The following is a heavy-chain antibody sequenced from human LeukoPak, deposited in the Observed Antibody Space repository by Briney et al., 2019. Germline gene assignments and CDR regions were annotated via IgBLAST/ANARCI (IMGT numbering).Heavy chain of an antibody. CDR2: IKQDGSEK. Sequence: GGSLRLSCAASGFTFSSYWMSWVRQAPGKGLEWVANIKQDGSEKYYVDSVKGRFTISRDNAKNSLYLQMNSLRAEDTAVYYCARGIYSSSWYSNYYYYYMDVWGKGTTVTVSS. CDR3: ARGIYSSSWYSNYYYYYMDV. D-gene: IGHD6-13*01. V-gene: IGHV3-7*01. J-gene: IGHJ6*03. CDR1: GFTFSSYW.